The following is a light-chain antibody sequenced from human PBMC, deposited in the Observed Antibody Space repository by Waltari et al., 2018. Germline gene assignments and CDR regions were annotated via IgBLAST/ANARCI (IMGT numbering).Light chain of an antibody. V-gene: IGKV1-5*03. CDR1: QTISNW. CDR2: QAS. CDR3: QKYNNYPYT. Sequence: DIQLTQSPSTLSASVGDSVTITCRTSQTISNWLAWYQQKSGKAPNLLIYQASSLKSGVPSRLSGSGSGTEFTLTIRSLQPEDFATYYCQKYNNYPYTFGQGTKLEIK. J-gene: IGKJ2*01.